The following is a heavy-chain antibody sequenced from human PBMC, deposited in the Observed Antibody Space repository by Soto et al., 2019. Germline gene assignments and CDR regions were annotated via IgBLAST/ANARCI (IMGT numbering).Heavy chain of an antibody. Sequence: EVQLVESGGGLVQPGGSLRLSCAASGFTFSTYWMSWVRQAPGKGLEWVANIKTDESEKYYVDSVRGPFTTSRDKARNFFYLQMNSLTGEDTAVYYCTRDGYPFALDVWGLGTSVTVSS. CDR2: IKTDESEK. D-gene: IGHD5-12*01. CDR1: GFTFSTYW. J-gene: IGHJ6*02. CDR3: TRDGYPFALDV. V-gene: IGHV3-7*03.